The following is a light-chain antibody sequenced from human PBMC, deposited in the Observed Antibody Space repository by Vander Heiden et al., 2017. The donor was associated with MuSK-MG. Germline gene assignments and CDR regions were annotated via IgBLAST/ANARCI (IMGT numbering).Light chain of an antibody. CDR2: AAS. J-gene: IGKJ1*01. V-gene: IGKV1-39*01. Sequence: DIQMTQPPSSLSASVGDRVTITCRASQSVSSYLNWYQHKAGEVPKLLIYAASSLHSGVPSRFSGSGSGTDFTLTINRLQPEELATYYCQQSDSMQWTFGQGTKVEIK. CDR1: QSVSSY. CDR3: QQSDSMQWT.